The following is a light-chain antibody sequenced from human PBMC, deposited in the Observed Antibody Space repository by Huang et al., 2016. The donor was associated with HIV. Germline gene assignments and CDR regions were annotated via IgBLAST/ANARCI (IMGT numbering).Light chain of an antibody. J-gene: IGKJ1*01. Sequence: EIVMTQSPATLSVSPGERATLSCRASQSVSSNLVWYQQKPGQAPRLLIYAESTRATGIPARCSGSGSGTEFTPTISSLQSEDFAVYYCQQYNNWPRTFGQGTKVEIK. CDR3: QQYNNWPRT. CDR1: QSVSSN. V-gene: IGKV3-15*01. CDR2: AES.